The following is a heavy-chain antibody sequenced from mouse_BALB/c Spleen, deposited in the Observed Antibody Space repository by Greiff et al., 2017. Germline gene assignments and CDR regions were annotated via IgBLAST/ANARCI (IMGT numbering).Heavy chain of an antibody. V-gene: IGHV1-55*01. Sequence: VQLQQPGAELVKPGTSVKLSCTASGYNFTSYWINWVKLRPGQGLEWIGDIYPGSGSTNYNEKFKSKATLTVDTSSSTAYMQLSSLASEDSALYYGARLDYGSSYWYFDVWGAGTTVTVSS. J-gene: IGHJ1*01. CDR1: GYNFTSYW. CDR2: IYPGSGST. D-gene: IGHD1-1*01. CDR3: ARLDYGSSYWYFDV.